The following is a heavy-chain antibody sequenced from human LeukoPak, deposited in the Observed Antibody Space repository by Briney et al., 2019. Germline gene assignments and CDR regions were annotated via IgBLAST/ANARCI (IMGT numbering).Heavy chain of an antibody. CDR1: GYTFTSYY. V-gene: IGHV1-46*01. J-gene: IGHJ4*02. CDR2: INPSGGST. Sequence: GASVKVSCKAPGYTFTSYYMHWVRQAPGQGLEWMGIINPSGGSTSYAQKFQGRVTMTRDMSTSTVYMELSSLRSEDTAVYYCARGTDIVLMVYAINYFDYWGQGTLVTVSS. CDR3: ARGTDIVLMVYAINYFDY. D-gene: IGHD2-8*01.